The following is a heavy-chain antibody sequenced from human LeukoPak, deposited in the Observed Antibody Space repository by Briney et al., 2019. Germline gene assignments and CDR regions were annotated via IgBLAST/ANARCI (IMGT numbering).Heavy chain of an antibody. CDR3: ARDPDYDFWSGYYDY. J-gene: IGHJ4*02. CDR1: GGSISSGSYY. V-gene: IGHV4-61*02. CDR2: IYTSGST. D-gene: IGHD3-3*01. Sequence: SETLSLTCTVSGGSISSGSYYWSWIRQPAGKGLEGIGRIYTSGSTNCNPYLKSRVTISVDTSKNQFSLKLSSVTAADTAVYYCARDPDYDFWSGYYDYWGQGTLVTVSS.